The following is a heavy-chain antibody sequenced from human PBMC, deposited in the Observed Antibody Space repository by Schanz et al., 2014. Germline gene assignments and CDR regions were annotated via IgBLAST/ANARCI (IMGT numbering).Heavy chain of an antibody. CDR1: GFIFSSYG. D-gene: IGHD6-25*01. CDR3: ARSRRQIATPSSPSFRSYYFYAMDV. Sequence: QVQLVESGGGVVQPGRSLRLSCAASGFIFSSYGMHWVRQAPGKGLEWVAFIWYDGSNKYYADSVKGRFTISRDNSKNTQYLQINSLRDEDTSVYFCARSRRQIATPSSPSFRSYYFYAMDVWGQGTTVTVSS. V-gene: IGHV3-33*08. CDR2: IWYDGSNK. J-gene: IGHJ6*02.